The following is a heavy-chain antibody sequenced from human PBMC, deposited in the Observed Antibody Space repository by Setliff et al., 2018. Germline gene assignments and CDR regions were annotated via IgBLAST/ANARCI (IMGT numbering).Heavy chain of an antibody. D-gene: IGHD3-3*01. V-gene: IGHV1-8*03. CDR3: ARGNPGGEWLLYYYYYYMDV. CDR2: MNPNSGNT. Sequence: GASVKVSCKASGYTFTSYAMNWVRQAPGQGLEWMGWMNPNSGNTGYAQKFQGRVTITRNTSISTAYMELSSLRSEDTAVYYCARGNPGGEWLLYYYYYYMDVWGKGTTVTVSS. J-gene: IGHJ6*03. CDR1: GYTFTSYA.